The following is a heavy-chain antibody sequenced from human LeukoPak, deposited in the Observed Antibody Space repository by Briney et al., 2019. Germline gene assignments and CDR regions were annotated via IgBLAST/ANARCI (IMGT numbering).Heavy chain of an antibody. CDR2: ISYDGSNK. Sequence: GGSLRLSCAASGFTFSSYAMHWVRQAPSKGLEWVAVISYDGSNKYYADSVKGRFTISRDNSKNTLYLQMNSLRAEDTAVYYCARAAGDREDYYYDSSGWSSSGYFDYWGQGTLVTVSS. J-gene: IGHJ4*02. CDR3: ARAAGDREDYYYDSSGWSSSGYFDY. D-gene: IGHD3-22*01. CDR1: GFTFSSYA. V-gene: IGHV3-30*04.